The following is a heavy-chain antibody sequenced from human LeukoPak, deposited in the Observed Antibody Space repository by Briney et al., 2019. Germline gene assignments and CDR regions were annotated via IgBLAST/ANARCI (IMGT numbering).Heavy chain of an antibody. J-gene: IGHJ5*02. V-gene: IGHV1-2*02. Sequence: ASVKVSCKASGYTFTGYYMHWVRQAPGHGLEWMGWINPNSGGTNYAQKFKGRVTMTRDTSISTAYMELSRLRSDDTAVYYCARGVLRYFDWLVSANWFDPWGQGTLVTVSS. D-gene: IGHD3-9*01. CDR1: GYTFTGYY. CDR3: ARGVLRYFDWLVSANWFDP. CDR2: INPNSGGT.